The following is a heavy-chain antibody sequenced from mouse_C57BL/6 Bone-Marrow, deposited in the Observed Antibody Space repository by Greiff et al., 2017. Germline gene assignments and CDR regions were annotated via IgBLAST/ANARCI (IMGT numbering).Heavy chain of an antibody. CDR2: IDPENGDT. CDR1: GFNIKDDY. D-gene: IGHD1-1*01. J-gene: IGHJ2*01. CDR3: TSYYYGSSYFDY. V-gene: IGHV14-4*01. Sequence: VQLQQSGAELVRPGASVKLSCTASGFNIKDDYMPWVKQRPEQGLEWIGWIDPENGDTEYASKFQGKATITADTSSNTAYLQLSSLTSEDTAVYYCTSYYYGSSYFDYWGQGTTLTVSS.